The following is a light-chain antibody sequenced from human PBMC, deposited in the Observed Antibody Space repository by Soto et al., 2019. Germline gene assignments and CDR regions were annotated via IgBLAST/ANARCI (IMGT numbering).Light chain of an antibody. CDR3: QKYNSAPALT. CDR1: ENIRDF. CDR2: GAS. V-gene: IGKV1-27*01. J-gene: IGKJ4*01. Sequence: DIRGNQSPSSLSTSVGDRVTITCRASENIRDFVNWYRQKPGKAPNLLIYGASTLQGGVPSRFSGSGSATDFTLTISSLQPEDVATYYCQKYNSAPALTFGGGTKVDIK.